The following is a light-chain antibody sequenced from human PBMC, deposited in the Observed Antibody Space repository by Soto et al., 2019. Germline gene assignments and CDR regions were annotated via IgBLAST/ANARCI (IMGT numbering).Light chain of an antibody. CDR3: SSYTSSRAYV. Sequence: QSALTQPASVSGSPGQSITISCTGTSSDVGGYNYVSWYQQQSGKAPKLMIHEVSNRPSGVSNRFSRSKSGNTASLTISGLQAEDEADYYCSSYTSSRAYVFGIGTKVTVL. CDR1: SSDVGGYNY. V-gene: IGLV2-14*01. J-gene: IGLJ1*01. CDR2: EVS.